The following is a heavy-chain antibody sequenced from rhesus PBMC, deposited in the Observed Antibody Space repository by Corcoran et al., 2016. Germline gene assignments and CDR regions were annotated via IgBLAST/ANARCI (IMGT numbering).Heavy chain of an antibody. CDR2: ISGITGST. V-gene: IGHV4-76*01. J-gene: IGHJ4*01. Sequence: QVQLQESGPRLWQPSETLSLTCAVAGGSISRGYGWSWNRQAPSHGPEWIGYISGITGSTHYNPSLKNRVTFSKDTSTNQFSMKLNSVTAADTAVYYCARNYNFRASYYSFDSWGQGVLVTGSS. CDR3: ARNYNFRASYYSFDS. CDR1: GGSISRGYG. D-gene: IGHD3-3*01.